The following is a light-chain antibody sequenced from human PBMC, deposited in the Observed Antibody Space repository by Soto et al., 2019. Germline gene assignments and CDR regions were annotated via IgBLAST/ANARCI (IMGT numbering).Light chain of an antibody. Sequence: DIQITQSPSTLSSSLVDRVTITCRASRTVSNWLAWYQHQPGRAPRLLISRASILESGVPPRFSGSGFGTEFTLTIDSLQPDDFGTYYCQQYNSYALTFGQGTRLEIK. CDR2: RAS. J-gene: IGKJ5*01. CDR3: QQYNSYALT. CDR1: RTVSNW. V-gene: IGKV1-5*03.